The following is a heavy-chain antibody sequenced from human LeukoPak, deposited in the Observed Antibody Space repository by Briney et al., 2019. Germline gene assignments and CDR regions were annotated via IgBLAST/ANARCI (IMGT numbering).Heavy chain of an antibody. D-gene: IGHD3-10*01. CDR3: ARDRGWRSGYYFDY. Sequence: GASVKVSCKASGGTFSSYAMSWVRQAPGQGLEWMGGIIPMFGRANYAQKFQGRVTITADKSTSTAYMELSSLRSEDTAVYYCARDRGWRSGYYFDYWGQGTLVTVPS. CDR2: IIPMFGRA. J-gene: IGHJ4*02. V-gene: IGHV1-69*06. CDR1: GGTFSSYA.